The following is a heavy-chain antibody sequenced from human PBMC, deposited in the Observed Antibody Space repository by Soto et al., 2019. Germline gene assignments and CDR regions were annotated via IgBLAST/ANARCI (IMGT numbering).Heavy chain of an antibody. CDR2: ISGSTSGT. J-gene: IGHJ4*02. CDR3: AKDRGFIDPFDD. V-gene: IGHV3-23*01. Sequence: PGGSLRLSCAASGFAFSSYAMSWVRQAPGKGLEWVSSISGSTSGTYYADAVKGRFTISRDNSNNTLYLQMNSLSAEDTAVYDCAKDRGFIDPFDDWGQGALVTVSS. D-gene: IGHD3-16*02. CDR1: GFAFSSYA.